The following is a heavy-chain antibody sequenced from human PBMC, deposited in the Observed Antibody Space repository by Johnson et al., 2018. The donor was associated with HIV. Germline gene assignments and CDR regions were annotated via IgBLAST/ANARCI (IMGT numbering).Heavy chain of an antibody. CDR2: IKSKTDGGTT. Sequence: VQLVESGGGLVKPGGSLRLSCAASGFTFSNAWMSWVRQAPGKGLEWVGRIKSKTDGGTTDYAVPVKGRFTISRDDSKNTLYLQMNSLTTEDTAVYYCARTLVRGGDIWGQGTMVTVSS. V-gene: IGHV3-15*01. J-gene: IGHJ3*02. CDR1: GFTFSNAW. D-gene: IGHD6-6*01. CDR3: ARTLVRGGDI.